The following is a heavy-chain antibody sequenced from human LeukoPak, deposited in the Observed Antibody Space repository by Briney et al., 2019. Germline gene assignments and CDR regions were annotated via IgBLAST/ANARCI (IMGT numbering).Heavy chain of an antibody. D-gene: IGHD7-27*01. CDR3: AIPLRPLGFDY. Sequence: ASVKVSCKASGGTFSSYAISWVRQAPGQGLEWMGGIIPIFGTANYAQKFQGRVTITADESTSTAYMELSSLRSEDTAVYYCAIPLRPLGFDYWGQGTLVTVSS. V-gene: IGHV1-69*13. CDR1: GGTFSSYA. CDR2: IIPIFGTA. J-gene: IGHJ4*02.